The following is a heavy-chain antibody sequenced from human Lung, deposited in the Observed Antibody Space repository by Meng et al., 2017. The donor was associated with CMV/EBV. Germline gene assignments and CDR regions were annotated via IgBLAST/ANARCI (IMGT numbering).Heavy chain of an antibody. D-gene: IGHD2-2*01. CDR1: GDNFTDYG. V-gene: IGHV1-18*01. Sequence: ASVKVSCKASGDNFTDYGISWVRQAPGQGLEWMGWISAYNGDTNYAGNLRGRVTMTTDTSTTTAYMQLRSLRSDDTAVYYCARDLPCCVSTSRYDDCFDPWGPATXVTVSS. CDR2: ISAYNGDT. CDR3: ARDLPCCVSTSRYDDCFDP. J-gene: IGHJ5*02.